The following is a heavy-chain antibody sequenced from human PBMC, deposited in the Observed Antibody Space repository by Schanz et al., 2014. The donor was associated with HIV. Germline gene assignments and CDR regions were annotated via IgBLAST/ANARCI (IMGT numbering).Heavy chain of an antibody. V-gene: IGHV4-34*01. J-gene: IGHJ2*01. CDR3: VRLELSYWYFDL. Sequence: QVQLQQWGAGLLKPSETLSLTCAVYGGSFSNYYWSWIRQPPGKGLEWIGDINDSGSTNYNPSLKSRVTISVDTSKNQFSLNLNSVTAADTAVYYCVRLELSYWYFDLWGRGTLVTVSS. CDR2: INDSGST. D-gene: IGHD3-3*01. CDR1: GGSFSNYY.